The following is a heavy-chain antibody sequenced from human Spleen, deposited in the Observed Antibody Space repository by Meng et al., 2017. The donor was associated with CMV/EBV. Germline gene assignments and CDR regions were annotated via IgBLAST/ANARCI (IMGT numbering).Heavy chain of an antibody. Sequence: CTVSSASVPHGGYYGSWIRQHPERGLEWIGFIYFSGVTYYNPSLKSRITISVDASKRQFFLKLNSVTAADTAVYYCAKTDSREGGFDSWGQGTLVTVSS. CDR1: SASVPHGGYY. V-gene: IGHV4-31*03. J-gene: IGHJ4*02. CDR3: AKTDSREGGFDS. CDR2: IYFSGVT. D-gene: IGHD1-1*01.